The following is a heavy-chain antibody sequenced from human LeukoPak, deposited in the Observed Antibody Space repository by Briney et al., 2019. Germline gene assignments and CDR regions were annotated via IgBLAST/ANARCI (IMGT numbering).Heavy chain of an antibody. J-gene: IGHJ4*02. CDR1: GFTFSSYE. CDR2: ISSSGSTI. Sequence: GGSLRLSCAASGFTFSSYEMNWVRQAPGKGLEWVSYISSSGSTIYYADSVKGRFTISRDNAKNSLYLQMNSLRAEDTAVYYCANDLGREWELGFDYWGQGTLVTVSS. V-gene: IGHV3-48*03. CDR3: ANDLGREWELGFDY. D-gene: IGHD1-26*01.